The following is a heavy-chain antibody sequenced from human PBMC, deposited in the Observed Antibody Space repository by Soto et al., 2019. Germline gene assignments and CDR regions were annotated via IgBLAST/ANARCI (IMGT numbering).Heavy chain of an antibody. D-gene: IGHD3-9*01. CDR2: IIPIFGTA. J-gene: IGHJ4*02. Sequence: QVQLVQSGAEVKKPGSSVKVSCKASGGTFSSYAISWVRQAPGQGLEWMGGIIPIFGTANYAQKFQGRVTITADESTSTAYMALSSLRSEDTAVYYCAREALRYFDWLSPGAYFDYWGQGTLVTVSS. CDR3: AREALRYFDWLSPGAYFDY. CDR1: GGTFSSYA. V-gene: IGHV1-69*01.